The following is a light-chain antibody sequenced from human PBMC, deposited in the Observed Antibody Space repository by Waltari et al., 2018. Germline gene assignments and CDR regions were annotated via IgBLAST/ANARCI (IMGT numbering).Light chain of an antibody. J-gene: IGKJ2*01. V-gene: IGKV3-20*01. CDR1: QTLNNNY. Sequence: DTVLTQSPGNLSLSTGESVSLSCRASQTLNNNYLAWYQQKPGQAPGLLIHGTSKRATGVPDRFSGSGSGTDFTLTISRLEAEDSAVYYCQHYGSSPYLFGRGTKLEIK. CDR3: QHYGSSPYL. CDR2: GTS.